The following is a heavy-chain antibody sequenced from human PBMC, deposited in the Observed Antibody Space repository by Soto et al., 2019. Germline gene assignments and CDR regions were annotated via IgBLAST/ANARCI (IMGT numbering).Heavy chain of an antibody. D-gene: IGHD3-16*01. J-gene: IGHJ5*02. CDR2: IYYSGST. CDR1: GCSVSSRSYY. Sequence: SETLSLPRTVSGCSVSSRSYYWVCVRQPPGQGLEWIGYIYYSGSTNYNPSLKSRVTISVDTSKNQFSLKLSSVTAADTAVYYCARHVPAYDYIWGTNLPTPRFDPWGQGTLVTVYS. CDR3: ARHVPAYDYIWGTNLPTPRFDP. V-gene: IGHV4-61*01.